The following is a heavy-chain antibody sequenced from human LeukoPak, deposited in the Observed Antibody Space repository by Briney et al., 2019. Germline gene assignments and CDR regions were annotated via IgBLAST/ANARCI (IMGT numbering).Heavy chain of an antibody. CDR3: ARVGTDGYNS. V-gene: IGHV4-34*01. CDR2: INHSGST. D-gene: IGHD5-24*01. J-gene: IGHJ4*02. Sequence: SETPSLTCAVYGGSFSGYYWSWIRQPPGKGLEWIGEINHSGSTNYNPSLKSRVTISVDTSKNQFSLKLSSVTAADTAVYYCARVGTDGYNSWGQGTLVTVSS. CDR1: GGSFSGYY.